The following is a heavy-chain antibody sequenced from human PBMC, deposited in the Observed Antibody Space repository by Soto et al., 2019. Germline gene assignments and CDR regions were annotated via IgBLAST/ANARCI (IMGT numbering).Heavy chain of an antibody. Sequence: ASVKVSCKASGGTFSSYAISWVRQAPGQGLEWMGGIIPIFGTANYAQKFQGRVTITADESTSTAYMELSSLRSEDTAVYYCARDRDPEFGVVKYYYYGMDVWGQGTTVTVSS. CDR2: IIPIFGTA. CDR3: ARDRDPEFGVVKYYYYGMDV. CDR1: GGTFSSYA. J-gene: IGHJ6*02. D-gene: IGHD3-3*01. V-gene: IGHV1-69*13.